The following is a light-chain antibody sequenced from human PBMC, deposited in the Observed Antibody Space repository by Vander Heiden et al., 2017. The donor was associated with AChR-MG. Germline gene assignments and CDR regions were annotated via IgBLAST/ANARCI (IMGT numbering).Light chain of an antibody. CDR1: KSISSW. J-gene: IGKJ3*01. CDR2: KAS. CDR3: QQYNSYVT. Sequence: DTQTTQSPSTLSASVGDRVTITCRASKSISSWLAWYQQKPGKAPKLLIYKASSLESRVPSRFSGGGSGTEFTLTISSLQPDDFATYYYQQYNSYVTFGPGTKVDIK. V-gene: IGKV1-5*03.